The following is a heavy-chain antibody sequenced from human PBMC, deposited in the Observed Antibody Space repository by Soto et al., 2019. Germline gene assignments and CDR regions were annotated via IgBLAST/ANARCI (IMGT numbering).Heavy chain of an antibody. CDR1: GFTFRGHA. CDR3: APHVSCAGGSCQYDAFAI. V-gene: IGHV3-23*01. CDR2: ITADGGA. J-gene: IGHJ3*02. D-gene: IGHD2-15*01. Sequence: EVRVLESGGDLVQPGGSLRLSCEGSGFTFRGHAMTWIRQAPGKGPEWVSTITADGGAYYADSVKGRFAMSRDASERTLYLQMNSLGVEDTAAYYCAPHVSCAGGSCQYDAFAIRGKGTVVTVSS.